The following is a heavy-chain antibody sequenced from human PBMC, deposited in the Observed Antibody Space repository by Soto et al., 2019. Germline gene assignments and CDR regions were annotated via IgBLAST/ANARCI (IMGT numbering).Heavy chain of an antibody. V-gene: IGHV3-23*01. D-gene: IGHD6-13*01. J-gene: IGHJ4*02. CDR3: AKDIGSSRHHDY. CDR2: ISGSGGST. CDR1: GFTFSSYA. Sequence: PGGSLRLSCAASGFTFSSYAMSWVRQAPGKGLEWVSAISGSGGSTYYADSAKGRFTISRDNSKNTLYLQMNSLRAEDTAVYYCAKDIGSSRHHDYWGQGTLVTVSS.